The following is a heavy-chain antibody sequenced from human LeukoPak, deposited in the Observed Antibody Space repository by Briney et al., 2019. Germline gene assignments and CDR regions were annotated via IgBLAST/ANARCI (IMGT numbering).Heavy chain of an antibody. CDR2: IIPIFGTA. Sequence: GASVKVSCKASGGTFSSYAISWVRQAPGQGLEWMGGIIPIFGTANYAQKFQGRVTITADESTSTAYMELSSLRSEDTAVYYCAKENYPSSSWYGYGMDVWGQGTPVTVSS. CDR3: AKENYPSSSWYGYGMDV. CDR1: GGTFSSYA. V-gene: IGHV1-69*13. J-gene: IGHJ6*02. D-gene: IGHD6-13*01.